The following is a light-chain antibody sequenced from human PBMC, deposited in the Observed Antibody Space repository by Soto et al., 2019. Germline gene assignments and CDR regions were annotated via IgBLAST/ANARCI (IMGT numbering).Light chain of an antibody. J-gene: IGLJ3*02. CDR2: EVI. CDR1: SSDVGGYKY. V-gene: IGLV2-14*03. CDR3: SSYTTSSTWV. Sequence: QSALTQPASVSGSPGQSITISCTGTSSDVGGYKYVSWYQQHPGKAPKLMIYEVINRPSGVSDRFSGSKSGNTASLTISGLQAEDEAHYYCSSYTTSSTWVFGGGTKLTVL.